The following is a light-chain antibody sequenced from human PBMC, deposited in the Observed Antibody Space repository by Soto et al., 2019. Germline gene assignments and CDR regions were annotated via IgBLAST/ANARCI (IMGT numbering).Light chain of an antibody. J-gene: IGKJ5*01. CDR3: QQRNYWQVT. V-gene: IGKV3-11*01. CDR2: DVS. CDR1: QSVSLS. Sequence: EIVLTQSPATLSLSPGGRATLSCRASQSVSLSLAWYQQKPGQAPRLLIYDVSNRATGIPARFSGSGSGTDFTLTISSLEPEDFAIYYCQQRNYWQVTFGQGTRLEIK.